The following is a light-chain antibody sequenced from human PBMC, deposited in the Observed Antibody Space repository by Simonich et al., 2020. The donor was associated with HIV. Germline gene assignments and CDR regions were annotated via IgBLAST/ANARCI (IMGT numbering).Light chain of an antibody. CDR2: EDN. V-gene: IGLV6-57*03. Sequence: NFMLTQPHSVSESPGKTVTISCTRSSGNIASNYVQWYQQRPGSAPTTVIYEDNQRPAGVPDRFSGSIDSSSNSASLTISGLKTEDEADYYCQSYDSSIRVFGGGTKLTVL. CDR3: QSYDSSIRV. CDR1: SGNIASNY. J-gene: IGLJ3*02.